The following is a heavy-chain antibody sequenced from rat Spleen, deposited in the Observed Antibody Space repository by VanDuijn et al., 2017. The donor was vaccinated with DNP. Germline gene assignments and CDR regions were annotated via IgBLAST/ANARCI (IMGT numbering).Heavy chain of an antibody. Sequence: EVQLVESGGDLVQPGGSLKLSCAASGFTFSDYYMAWVRQAPTKGLEWVAYIGSDGYAPYYGDSVKGRFTISRDNAKSSLYLQMDSLRSEDTATYYCTTGTGTFDYWGQGVMVPVSS. CDR2: IGSDGYAP. J-gene: IGHJ2*01. CDR1: GFTFSDYY. CDR3: TTGTGTFDY. V-gene: IGHV5-20*01. D-gene: IGHD5-1*01.